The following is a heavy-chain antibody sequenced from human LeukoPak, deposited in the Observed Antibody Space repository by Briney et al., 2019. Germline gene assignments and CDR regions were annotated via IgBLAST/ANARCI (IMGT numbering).Heavy chain of an antibody. CDR1: GGSIISSAYY. Sequence: PSETLSLTCTVSGGSIISSAYYWSWIRQPPGTGLEWIGYIYYSGSTYYNPPLKSRVTISLDTSKNQFSLKLSSVTAADTAVYYCVRTEVSSGSEDYWGQGTLVTVSS. J-gene: IGHJ4*02. CDR3: VRTEVSSGSEDY. CDR2: IYYSGST. V-gene: IGHV4-30-4*08. D-gene: IGHD6-19*01.